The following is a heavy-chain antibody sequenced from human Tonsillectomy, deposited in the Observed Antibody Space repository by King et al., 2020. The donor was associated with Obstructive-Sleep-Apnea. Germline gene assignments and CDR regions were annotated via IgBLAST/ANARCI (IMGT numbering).Heavy chain of an antibody. J-gene: IGHJ4*02. CDR2: ISYDGSNK. Sequence: VQLVESGGGVVQPGRSLRLSCAASGFTFSSYAMHWVRQAPGKGLEWVAGISYDGSNKYYADSVKGRFTISRDNSKNTLYLQMNSLRAEDTAVYYCARVAVAGPYYFDYWGQGTLVTVSS. V-gene: IGHV3-30*04. CDR1: GFTFSSYA. CDR3: ARVAVAGPYYFDY. D-gene: IGHD6-19*01.